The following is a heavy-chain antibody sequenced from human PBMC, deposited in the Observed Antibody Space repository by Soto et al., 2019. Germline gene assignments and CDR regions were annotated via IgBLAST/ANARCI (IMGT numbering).Heavy chain of an antibody. CDR3: AREGYNWNYVYYYYYMDV. CDR2: IWYDGSNK. J-gene: IGHJ6*03. CDR1: GFTFSSYG. Sequence: GGSLRLSCAASGFTFSSYGMHWVRQAPGKGLEWVAVIWYDGSNKYYADSVKGRFTISRDNSKNTLYLQMNSLRAEDTAVYYCAREGYNWNYVYYYYYMDVWGEGTTVTVSS. V-gene: IGHV3-33*01. D-gene: IGHD1-7*01.